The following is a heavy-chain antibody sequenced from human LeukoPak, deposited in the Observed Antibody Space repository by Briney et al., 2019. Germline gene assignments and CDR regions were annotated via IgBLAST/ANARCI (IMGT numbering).Heavy chain of an antibody. CDR3: ARGGPAVEGLDFFDY. J-gene: IGHJ4*02. Sequence: ASVKVSCKASGYTFTDYYIHWVRQAPGQGLEWMGWINPNSGGTNYAQKFQGWVTMTRDTSISTAYMELSRLTSDDTAVCYCARGGPAVEGLDFFDYWGQGTLVTVSS. CDR1: GYTFTDYY. CDR2: INPNSGGT. D-gene: IGHD3-16*01. V-gene: IGHV1-2*04.